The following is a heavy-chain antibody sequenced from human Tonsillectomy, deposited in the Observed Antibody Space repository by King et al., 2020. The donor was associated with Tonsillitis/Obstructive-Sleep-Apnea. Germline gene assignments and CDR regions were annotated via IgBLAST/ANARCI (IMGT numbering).Heavy chain of an antibody. D-gene: IGHD7-27*01. Sequence: VQLQQRGAGLLKPSETLSLTCAVYGGSFSGYYWSWIRQPPEKGLEWIGEINHSGSTNYNPSLKSRVTISIDTSKNQFSLNLSSVTAADTAVYYCARTTGDEDYWGQGTLVTVSS. V-gene: IGHV4-34*01. CDR1: GGSFSGYY. CDR2: INHSGST. J-gene: IGHJ4*02. CDR3: ARTTGDEDY.